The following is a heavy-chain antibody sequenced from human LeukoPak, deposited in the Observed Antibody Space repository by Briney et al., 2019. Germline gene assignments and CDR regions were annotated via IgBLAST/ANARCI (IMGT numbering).Heavy chain of an antibody. CDR2: ISGSGGTT. V-gene: IGHV3-23*01. D-gene: IGHD2/OR15-2a*01. J-gene: IGHJ4*02. CDR3: AKGSMTAGLGY. CDR1: GFTFSNYA. Sequence: GGPLRLSCAASGFTFSNYAMSWVRQAPGKGLEWVSAISGSGGTTYYADSVKGRSTISRDNSKYSLYLQMNSLRAERTAVYYCAKGSMTAGLGYWGQGTLVTVSS.